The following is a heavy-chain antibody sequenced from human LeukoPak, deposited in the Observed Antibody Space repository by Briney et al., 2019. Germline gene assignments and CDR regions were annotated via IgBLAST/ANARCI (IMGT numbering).Heavy chain of an antibody. J-gene: IGHJ4*02. D-gene: IGHD3-22*01. V-gene: IGHV3-15*07. CDR2: IKSKSAGGTT. CDR3: AQGSGQYYEY. CDR1: GLTLSNVR. Sequence: PGGSLRLSCAVSGLTLSNVRMNWVRQAPEKGLEWVGRIKSKSAGGTTDFAAPVKGRFTISRDDSKNTLYLQMNSLTSEDTAVYYCAQGSGQYYEYWGQGALVTVSS.